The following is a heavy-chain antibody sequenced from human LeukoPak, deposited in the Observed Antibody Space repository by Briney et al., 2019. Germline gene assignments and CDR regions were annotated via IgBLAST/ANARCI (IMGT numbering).Heavy chain of an antibody. J-gene: IGHJ6*03. CDR2: INHSGIT. V-gene: IGHV4-34*01. CDR1: GGSFSGYY. D-gene: IGHD6-6*01. Sequence: SETLSLTCAVYGGSFSGYYWSWIRQPPGKGLEWIGEINHSGITNYNPSLKSRVTISVDTSKNQFSLKLSSVTAADTAVYYCARLRWGIAARPGLNYYYYYYMDVWGKGTTVTVSS. CDR3: ARLRWGIAARPGLNYYYYYYMDV.